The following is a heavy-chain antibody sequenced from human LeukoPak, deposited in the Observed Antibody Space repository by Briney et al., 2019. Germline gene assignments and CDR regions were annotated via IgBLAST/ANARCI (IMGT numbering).Heavy chain of an antibody. CDR2: FSGSGGST. V-gene: IGHV3-23*01. CDR3: AKDVGYCSSTTCYKPFDY. D-gene: IGHD2-2*02. J-gene: IGHJ4*02. Sequence: GGSLRLSCAASAFTFSNYAMSWVRQAPGKGLKWVSAFSGSGGSTYYADSVKGRFTISRDNSKNTLYLQMNSLRAEDTAVYYCAKDVGYCSSTTCYKPFDYWGQGTLVTVSS. CDR1: AFTFSNYA.